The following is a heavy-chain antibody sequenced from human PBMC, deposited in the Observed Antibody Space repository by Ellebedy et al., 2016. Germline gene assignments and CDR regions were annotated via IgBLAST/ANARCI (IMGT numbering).Heavy chain of an antibody. J-gene: IGHJ3*02. CDR1: GYTFTSHA. V-gene: IGHV1-3*04. Sequence: ASVKVSCKASGYTFTSHAMHWVRQAPGQSLEWMGWINTGNGDTKYSQKFQDRVTITRDTSASTAYMELSSLRSEDTAVYYCARPRDSTTWYLDAFDMWGQGTMVTVSS. CDR2: INTGNGDT. CDR3: ARPRDSTTWYLDAFDM. D-gene: IGHD6-13*01.